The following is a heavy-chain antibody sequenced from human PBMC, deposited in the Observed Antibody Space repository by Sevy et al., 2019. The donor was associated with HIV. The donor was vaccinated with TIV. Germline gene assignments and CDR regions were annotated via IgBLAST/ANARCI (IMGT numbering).Heavy chain of an antibody. D-gene: IGHD1-1*01. J-gene: IGHJ1*01. CDR1: GFTFNRYS. Sequence: GGSLRLSCAASGFTFNRYSMHWVRQAPGKGLEWVATISFDATNKHYPDSVKGRFTMSRDNFQNSLFLQMDSLRPEDTAVYYCALERLSSDVAEYFQNWGQDTLVTVSS. CDR3: ALERLSSDVAEYFQN. V-gene: IGHV3-30-3*01. CDR2: ISFDATNK.